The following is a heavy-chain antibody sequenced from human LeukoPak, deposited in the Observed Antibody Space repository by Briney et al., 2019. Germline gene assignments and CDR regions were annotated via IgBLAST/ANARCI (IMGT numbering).Heavy chain of an antibody. CDR2: INTDGSTI. CDR1: GFTFSSYW. CDR3: ARERKSSTSMDY. J-gene: IGHJ4*02. D-gene: IGHD2-2*01. V-gene: IGHV3-74*01. Sequence: GGSLRLSCAPSGFTFSSYWMHWVRQAPGKGLVWVSRINTDGSTITYADSVKGRFTISRDNATNTLYLQMNSLRGEDTAVYFCARERKSSTSMDYWGQGTLVTVSS.